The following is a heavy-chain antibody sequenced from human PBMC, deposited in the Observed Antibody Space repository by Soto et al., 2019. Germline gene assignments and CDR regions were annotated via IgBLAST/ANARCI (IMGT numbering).Heavy chain of an antibody. V-gene: IGHV3-33*01. Sequence: QVQLVESGGGVVQPGRSLRLSCAASGFTFSSYGMHWVRQAPGKGLEWVAVIWYDGSNKYYADSVKGRFTISRDNSKNTLYLQMNSLRAEDTAVYYCAREQCPVLRYFYGCPSRANFGYYGMDVWGQGTTVTVSS. CDR1: GFTFSSYG. CDR2: IWYDGSNK. D-gene: IGHD3-9*01. J-gene: IGHJ6*02. CDR3: AREQCPVLRYFYGCPSRANFGYYGMDV.